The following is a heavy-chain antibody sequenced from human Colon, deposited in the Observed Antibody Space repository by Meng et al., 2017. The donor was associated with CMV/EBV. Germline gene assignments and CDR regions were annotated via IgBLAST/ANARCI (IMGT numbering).Heavy chain of an antibody. CDR2: KSADGSLE. CDR3: ARDRHDFSTSGGMDV. J-gene: IGHJ6*02. D-gene: IGHD3-3*01. CDR1: GFTFSDYY. V-gene: IGHV3-30*03. Sequence: GESLKISCAASGFTFSDYYMSWIRQAPGKGLEWLAMKSADGSLEKHADSVQGRFIISRVNSEKSVFLQMYNVRSDDTAVYYCARDRHDFSTSGGMDVWGLGTTVTVSS.